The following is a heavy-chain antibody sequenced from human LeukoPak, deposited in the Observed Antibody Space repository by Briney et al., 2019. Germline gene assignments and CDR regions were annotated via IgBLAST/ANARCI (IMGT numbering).Heavy chain of an antibody. CDR1: GFTFSSYE. CDR2: VCKSGGTM. V-gene: IGHV3-48*03. CDR3: ATAVI. Sequence: GGSLRLSCEASGFTFSSYEMNWFRQAPGKGLEWVSYVCKSGGTMKNADSVKGRFTVSRDNAKNSLYLQMNSLTAEDTAVYYCATAVIRGRGTMVTVSS. J-gene: IGHJ3*02.